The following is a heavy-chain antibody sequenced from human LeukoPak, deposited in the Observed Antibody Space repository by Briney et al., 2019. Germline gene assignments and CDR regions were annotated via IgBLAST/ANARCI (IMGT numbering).Heavy chain of an antibody. J-gene: IGHJ5*02. CDR1: GASISSGSYD. Sequence: PSQTLSLTCTVSGASISSGSYDWGWIRQPPGKTLEWIGSIYSSGSTYYNPSLKSRVTISVDTSKNQFSLKLSSVTAADTAVYYCARGVLPLHYYWFDPWGQGTLVTVSS. V-gene: IGHV4-39*07. D-gene: IGHD2-15*01. CDR2: IYSSGST. CDR3: ARGVLPLHYYWFDP.